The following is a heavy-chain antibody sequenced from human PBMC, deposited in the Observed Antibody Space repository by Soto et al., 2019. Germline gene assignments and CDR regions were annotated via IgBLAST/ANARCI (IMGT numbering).Heavy chain of an antibody. Sequence: VQLVQSGAEVKKPGAAVKVSCKASLYHFISYRISWVRQAPGQGLEWMGRISAYNGNTNYAQKFKGKVTMSTDTSTSTAYMELRSVRCDDTAVYYCAIKNREVIAGAVNDRYGMDVWGQGTTVTVSS. J-gene: IGHJ6*02. V-gene: IGHV1-18*01. D-gene: IGHD6-13*01. CDR2: ISAYNGNT. CDR1: LYHFISYR. CDR3: AIKNREVIAGAVNDRYGMDV.